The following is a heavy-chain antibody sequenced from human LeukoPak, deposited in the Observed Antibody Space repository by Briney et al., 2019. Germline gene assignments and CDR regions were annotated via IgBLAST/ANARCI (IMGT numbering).Heavy chain of an antibody. CDR3: ARVHCGGDCYSEEVWFDP. Sequence: RGESLKISCKGSGYSFTSYWIGWVRQMPGKGLEWMGIIYPGDSDTRYSPSFQGQVTISADKSISTAYLQWSSLKASDTAMYYCARVHCGGDCYSEEVWFDPWGQGTLVTVSS. CDR1: GYSFTSYW. CDR2: IYPGDSDT. D-gene: IGHD2-21*02. V-gene: IGHV5-51*01. J-gene: IGHJ5*02.